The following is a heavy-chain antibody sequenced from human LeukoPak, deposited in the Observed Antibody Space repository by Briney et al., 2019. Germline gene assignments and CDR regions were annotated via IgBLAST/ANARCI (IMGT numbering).Heavy chain of an antibody. J-gene: IGHJ4*02. CDR1: GFTVSSNY. CDR3: ARDRKVGATQDY. CDR2: IYSGGST. V-gene: IGHV3-53*01. Sequence: GGSLRLSCAASGFTVSSNYMSWVRQTRGKGLEWVSVIYSGGSTYYADSVKGRFTISRDNSKNTLYLQMNSLRAEDTAVYYCARDRKVGATQDYWGQGTLVTVSS. D-gene: IGHD1-26*01.